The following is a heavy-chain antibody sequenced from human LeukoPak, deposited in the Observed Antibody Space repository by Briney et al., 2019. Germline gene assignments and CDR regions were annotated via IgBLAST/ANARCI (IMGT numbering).Heavy chain of an antibody. V-gene: IGHV4-59*12. D-gene: IGHD6-19*01. Sequence: SETLSLTCTVSGGSISSYYWSWIRQPPGKGLEWIGYIYYSGSTNYNPSLKSRVTISVDTSKNQFSLKLNSVTPEDTAVYYCARVSGWYYDYWGQGTLVTVSS. CDR1: GGSISSYY. J-gene: IGHJ4*02. CDR3: ARVSGWYYDY. CDR2: IYYSGST.